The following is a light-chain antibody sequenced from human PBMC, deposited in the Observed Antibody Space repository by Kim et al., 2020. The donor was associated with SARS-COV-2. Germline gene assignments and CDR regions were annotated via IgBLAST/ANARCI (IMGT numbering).Light chain of an antibody. CDR1: KLGDKH. Sequence: SYELTQPPSVSVSPGQTASITCSGDKLGDKHACWYQKKPGQSPVPVIYYDNKRPSGIRERFSGSTSGNTATLTISGTQAMDEADYYCQAWDSGTVVFGGGTQLTVL. CDR3: QAWDSGTVV. J-gene: IGLJ2*01. CDR2: YDN. V-gene: IGLV3-1*01.